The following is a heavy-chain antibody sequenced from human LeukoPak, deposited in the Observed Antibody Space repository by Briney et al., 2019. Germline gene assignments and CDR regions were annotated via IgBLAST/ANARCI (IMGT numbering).Heavy chain of an antibody. J-gene: IGHJ4*02. CDR2: INPNSGGT. D-gene: IGHD3-22*01. CDR3: ASSSGYYGHVDY. Sequence: ASVKVSCKASGYTFTGYYMHWVRQAPGQGLEWMGWINPNSGGTNYAQKFQGRVTMTRDTSISTAYMELSRLRSEDTAVYYCASSSGYYGHVDYWGQGTLVTVSS. CDR1: GYTFTGYY. V-gene: IGHV1-2*02.